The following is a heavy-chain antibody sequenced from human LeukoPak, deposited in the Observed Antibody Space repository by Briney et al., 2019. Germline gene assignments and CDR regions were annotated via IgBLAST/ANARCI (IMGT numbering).Heavy chain of an antibody. D-gene: IGHD5-24*01. J-gene: IGHJ4*02. V-gene: IGHV1-8*01. CDR1: GYTFTSYD. Sequence: ASVKVSCKASGYTFTSYDINWVRQATGQGLEWMGWMNPNSGNTGYAQKFQGGVTMTRNTSISTAYMELSSLRSEDTAVYYCARGVEMLAGAFGYWGQGTLVTVFS. CDR3: ARGVEMLAGAFGY. CDR2: MNPNSGNT.